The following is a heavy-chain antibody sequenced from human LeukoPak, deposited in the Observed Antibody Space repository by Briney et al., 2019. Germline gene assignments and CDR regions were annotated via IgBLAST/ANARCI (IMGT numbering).Heavy chain of an antibody. Sequence: GGSLRLSCAASGFTVSSNYMSWVRQAPGKGLEWVSVIYSGGSTYYADSVKGRFTISRDNSKNTLYLQMSSLRAEDTAVYYCARDRRGNSARIYWGQGTLVTVSS. CDR3: ARDRRGNSARIY. CDR1: GFTVSSNY. D-gene: IGHD4-23*01. CDR2: IYSGGST. V-gene: IGHV3-66*01. J-gene: IGHJ4*02.